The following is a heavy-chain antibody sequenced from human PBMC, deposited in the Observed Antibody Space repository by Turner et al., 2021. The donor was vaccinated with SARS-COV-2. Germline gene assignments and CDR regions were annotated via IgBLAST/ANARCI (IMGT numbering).Heavy chain of an antibody. CDR3: TPLDYSDF. CDR2: INSNSKGGAT. Sequence: VLLLASCGGFVQPGVSLIFSCAVSGLTFTNAWMSWVRQAPGKGREWVGRINSNSKGGATDYAAPVKGRLTSSRDDSKNMLYQEMNSLKIEDTGVYYCTPLDYSDFWGQGTLVTVS. CDR1: GLTFTNAW. V-gene: IGHV3-15*01. J-gene: IGHJ4*02.